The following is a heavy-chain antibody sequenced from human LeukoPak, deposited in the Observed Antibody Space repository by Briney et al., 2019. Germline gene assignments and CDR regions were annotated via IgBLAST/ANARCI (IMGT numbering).Heavy chain of an antibody. CDR2: ISSSGSTI. J-gene: IGHJ6*03. CDR3: AKNGDRGAYCTGGTCYPYFYYYMDV. CDR1: GFTFSDYY. D-gene: IGHD2-15*01. Sequence: GGSLRLSCAASGFTFSDYYMSWIRQAPGKGLEWVSYISSSGSTIYYADSVKGRFTISRDNAKNSLYLQMNRLRAEDTAVYYCAKNGDRGAYCTGGTCYPYFYYYMDVWGKGTTVTI. V-gene: IGHV3-11*01.